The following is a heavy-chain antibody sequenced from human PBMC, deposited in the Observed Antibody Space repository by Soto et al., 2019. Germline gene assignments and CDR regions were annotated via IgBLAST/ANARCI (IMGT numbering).Heavy chain of an antibody. Sequence: GASVKVSCKASGYTFTSYDINWVRQATGQGLEWMGWMNPNSGNTGYAQKFQGRVTMTRNTSISTAYMELSSLRSEDTAVYYCARVSRYCSGGSCYHAEYFQHWGQGTLVTVSS. J-gene: IGHJ1*01. D-gene: IGHD2-15*01. CDR1: GYTFTSYD. V-gene: IGHV1-8*01. CDR2: MNPNSGNT. CDR3: ARVSRYCSGGSCYHAEYFQH.